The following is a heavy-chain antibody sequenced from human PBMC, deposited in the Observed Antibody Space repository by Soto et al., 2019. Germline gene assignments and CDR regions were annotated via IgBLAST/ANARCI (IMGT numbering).Heavy chain of an antibody. D-gene: IGHD6-25*01. CDR2: IIPLLRTV. Sequence: QEELVQSGAEVKKPGSSVNVSCKASGGTFASYSITWVRQVPGQRLEWMGEIIPLLRTVNYAQKFQGRLTITGDRSTSTVYMALSSLRSADTAVYYCARDPVDLFGYMDVWGHGTTVTVS. V-gene: IGHV1-69*06. CDR1: GGTFASYS. J-gene: IGHJ6*02. CDR3: ARDPVDLFGYMDV.